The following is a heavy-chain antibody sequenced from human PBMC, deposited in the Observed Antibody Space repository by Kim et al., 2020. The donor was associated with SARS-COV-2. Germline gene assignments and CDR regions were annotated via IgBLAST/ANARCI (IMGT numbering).Heavy chain of an antibody. D-gene: IGHD2-15*01. CDR1: GGSFSGYY. V-gene: IGHV4-34*01. CDR3: ARGPSHRYCSGGSCSVYNYYYYYGMDV. J-gene: IGHJ6*02. CDR2: INHSGST. Sequence: SETLSLTCAVYGGSFSGYYWSWIRQPPGKGLEWIGEINHSGSTNYNPSLKSRITISVDTSKNQFSLKLSSVTAADTAVYYCARGPSHRYCSGGSCSVYNYYYYYGMDVWGQGTTVTVSS.